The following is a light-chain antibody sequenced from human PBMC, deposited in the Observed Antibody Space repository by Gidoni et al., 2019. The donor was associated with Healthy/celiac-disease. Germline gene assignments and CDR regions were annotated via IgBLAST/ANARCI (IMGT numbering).Light chain of an antibody. CDR3: QSYDSSLSGSEVV. Sequence: QSMLTQPPSVSGAPGQRVTISCTGSSSNIGAGYDVHWYQQLPGTAPKLLIYGNSNRPSGVPDRFSGSKSGTSASLAITGLQAEDEADYYCQSYDSSLSGSEVVFGGGTKLTVL. CDR2: GNS. V-gene: IGLV1-40*01. J-gene: IGLJ2*01. CDR1: SSNIGAGYD.